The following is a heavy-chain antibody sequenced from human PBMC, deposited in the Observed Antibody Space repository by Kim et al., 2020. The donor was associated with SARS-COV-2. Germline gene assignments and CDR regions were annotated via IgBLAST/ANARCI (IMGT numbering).Heavy chain of an antibody. J-gene: IGHJ4*02. V-gene: IGHV2-5*02. Sequence: SGPTLVKPTQTLTLTCTFSGFSLSTSGMSVGWIRQPPGKALEWLALIYWDDDKRYSPSLKSRLTITKDTSKNQVVLTMTNMDPVDTATYYCAHRRGATLGSGTERFDYGGQGTLVTVSS. CDR1: GFSLSTSGMS. CDR3: AHRRGATLGSGTERFDY. CDR2: IYWDDDK. D-gene: IGHD1-26*01.